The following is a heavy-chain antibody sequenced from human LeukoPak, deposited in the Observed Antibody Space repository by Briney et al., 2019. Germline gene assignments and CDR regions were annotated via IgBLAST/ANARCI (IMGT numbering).Heavy chain of an antibody. V-gene: IGHV4-39*01. J-gene: IGHJ4*02. CDR3: ARHGSSLSFDY. CDR1: VGSLSSSSYF. CDR2: IYYSGIT. Sequence: SETLSLTCTVSVGSLSSSSYFWGWIRQPPGKGLEWIGSIYYSGITYYNPSLKSRLTISVDTSKNQFSLKLSSVTAADTAVYNCARHGSSLSFDYWGQGTLVTVSS. D-gene: IGHD6-13*01.